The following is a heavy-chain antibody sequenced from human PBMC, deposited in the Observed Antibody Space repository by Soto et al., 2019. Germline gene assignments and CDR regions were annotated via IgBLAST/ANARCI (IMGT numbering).Heavy chain of an antibody. J-gene: IGHJ4*02. D-gene: IGHD3-16*01. CDR3: ARDAALGRGGVDY. CDR1: GFTFSSYG. CDR2: IWYDGSNK. V-gene: IGHV3-33*01. Sequence: QVQLVESGGGVVQPGRSLRLSCAASGFTFSSYGMHWVRQAPGKGLEWVAVIWYDGSNKYYADSVKGRFTISRDNSKNTLYLQMNSLRAEDTAVYYCARDAALGRGGVDYWGQGTLVTVSS.